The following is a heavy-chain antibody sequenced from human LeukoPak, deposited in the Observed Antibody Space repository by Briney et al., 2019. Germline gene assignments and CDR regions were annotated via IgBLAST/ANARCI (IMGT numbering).Heavy chain of an antibody. Sequence: GGSLRLSCAASGFTFSSYAMHWVRQAPGKGLEWVAVISYDGSNKYYADSVKGRFTISRDNSKDTLYLQMNSLRAKDTAVYYCAGGGGGSRSEYMDVWGKGTTVTVSS. V-gene: IGHV3-30*01. J-gene: IGHJ6*03. CDR3: AGGGGGSRSEYMDV. CDR2: ISYDGSNK. CDR1: GFTFSSYA. D-gene: IGHD2-15*01.